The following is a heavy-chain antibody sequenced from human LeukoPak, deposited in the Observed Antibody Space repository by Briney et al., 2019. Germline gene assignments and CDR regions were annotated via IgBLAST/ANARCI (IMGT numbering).Heavy chain of an antibody. CDR2: IFSGGKT. J-gene: IGHJ4*02. D-gene: IGHD3-3*01. CDR3: VKAGDFWSSSFDY. CDR1: GFAVSSNY. Sequence: GGSLRLSCAASGFAVSSNYVSWVRQAPGKGLEWVSIIFSGGKTFYADSVKGRFTISRDIFKNTLHLQMNSLRPEDTALYYCVKAGDFWSSSFDYWGQGTQVPVSS. V-gene: IGHV3-66*02.